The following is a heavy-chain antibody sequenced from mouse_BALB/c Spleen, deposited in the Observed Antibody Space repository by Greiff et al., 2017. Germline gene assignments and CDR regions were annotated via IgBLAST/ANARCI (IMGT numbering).Heavy chain of an antibody. J-gene: IGHJ3*01. CDR1: GYTFTDYN. Sequence: EVQRVESGPELVKPGASVKIPCKASGYTFTDYNMDWVKQSHGKSLEWIGDINPNNGGTIYNQKFKGKATLTVDKSSSTAYMELRSLTSEDTAVYYCARYPFAYWGQGTLVTVSA. D-gene: IGHD5-1*01. CDR3: ARYPFAY. CDR2: INPNNGGT. V-gene: IGHV1-18*01.